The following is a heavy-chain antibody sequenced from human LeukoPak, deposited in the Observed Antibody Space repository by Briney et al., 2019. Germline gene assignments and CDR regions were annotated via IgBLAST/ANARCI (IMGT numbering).Heavy chain of an antibody. D-gene: IGHD2-15*01. J-gene: IGHJ6*02. Sequence: GGSLRLSCAASGFTFSDYYMSWIRQAPGKGLEWVSYISSSSSYTNYADSVKGRFTISRDNAKNSLYLQMNSLRAEDTAVYYCTRDPIVVVVAATRYYYGMDVWGQGTTVTVSS. CDR2: ISSSSSYT. CDR3: TRDPIVVVVAATRYYYGMDV. V-gene: IGHV3-11*06. CDR1: GFTFSDYY.